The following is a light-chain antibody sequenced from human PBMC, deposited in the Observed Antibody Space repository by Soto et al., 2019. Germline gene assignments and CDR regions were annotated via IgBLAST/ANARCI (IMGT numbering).Light chain of an antibody. CDR1: SSDTGGYNY. J-gene: IGLJ1*01. Sequence: QSALTQPRSVSGSPGQSVTISCTGTSSDTGGYNYVSWYQQPPDKAPKVMIYDVTKRPSGVPDRFSGSKSGTTASLTISGLQAEDEADYYCCSYAGSYYVFGTGTKVTV. CDR2: DVT. CDR3: CSYAGSYYV. V-gene: IGLV2-11*01.